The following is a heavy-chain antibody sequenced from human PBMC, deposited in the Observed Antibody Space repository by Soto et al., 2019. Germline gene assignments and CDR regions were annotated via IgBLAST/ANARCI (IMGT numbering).Heavy chain of an antibody. Sequence: QVQLVQSGAEVKKPGSSVKVTCKASGGTFSSYAISWVRQAPGQGLEWMGGIIPIFGTANYAQKFQGRVTITADKSTSTAYMELSSLRSEDTAVYYCASPVVDTAMYWWFDPWGQGTLVTVSS. J-gene: IGHJ5*02. CDR2: IIPIFGTA. CDR3: ASPVVDTAMYWWFDP. V-gene: IGHV1-69*06. CDR1: GGTFSSYA. D-gene: IGHD5-18*01.